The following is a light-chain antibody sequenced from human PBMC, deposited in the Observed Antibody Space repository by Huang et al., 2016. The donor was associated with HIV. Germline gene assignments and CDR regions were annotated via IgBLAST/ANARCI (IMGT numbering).Light chain of an antibody. J-gene: IGKJ1*01. V-gene: IGKV3-15*01. Sequence: EIVMTQSPATLSVSPGERATLSCRASQSVSSNLAWYHQKPGQAPRLLIYGASTRATGIPARFSGSGSGTEFTLTISSLQSEDFALYYCQQYNNWPRTFGQGTKVEIK. CDR2: GAS. CDR3: QQYNNWPRT. CDR1: QSVSSN.